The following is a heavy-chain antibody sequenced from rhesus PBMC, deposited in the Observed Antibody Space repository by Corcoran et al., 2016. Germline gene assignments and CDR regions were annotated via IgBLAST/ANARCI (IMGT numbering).Heavy chain of an antibody. CDR3: ARDGAAAGCTIFDY. J-gene: IGHJ4*01. V-gene: IGHV4-76*01. CDR2: IYGSSGST. Sequence: QVQLQESGPGVVKPPETLSLTCAVSGGSISSGYDWSWIRQPPGKGLEWIGYIYGSSGSTNYNPSLKNRVTISKGASKNQFSLKLSSVTAADTGVYYCARDGAAAGCTIFDYWGQGVLVTVSS. D-gene: IGHD6-31*01. CDR1: GGSISSGYD.